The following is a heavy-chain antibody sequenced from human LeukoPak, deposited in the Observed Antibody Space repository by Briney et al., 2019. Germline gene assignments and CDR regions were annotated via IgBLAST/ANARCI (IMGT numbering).Heavy chain of an antibody. Sequence: GGSLRLSCAASGFTFDDYAMHWVRQAPGKGLEWVSGISWNSNTKGYADSVKGRFTISRDNAKNSLYLQMNSLRAEDMALYYCAKGSRGGIVGGHFDYWGQGILVTVSS. CDR3: AKGSRGGIVGGHFDY. V-gene: IGHV3-9*03. J-gene: IGHJ4*02. CDR2: ISWNSNTK. D-gene: IGHD1-26*01. CDR1: GFTFDDYA.